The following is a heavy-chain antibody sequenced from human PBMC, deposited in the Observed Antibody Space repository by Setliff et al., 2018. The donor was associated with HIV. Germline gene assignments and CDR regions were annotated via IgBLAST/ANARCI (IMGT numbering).Heavy chain of an antibody. V-gene: IGHV7-4-1*02. CDR3: ARAHLWFGESFPFDP. CDR2: INTKTGNP. Sequence: ASVKVSCKASGYTFTSYGINWVRQAPGQGLEWMGWINTKTGNPTYAQVFTGRFVFSLDTSVSTAHLQISSLKAEDTAVYYCARAHLWFGESFPFDPWGQGTLVTVSS. D-gene: IGHD3-10*01. J-gene: IGHJ5*02. CDR1: GYTFTSYG.